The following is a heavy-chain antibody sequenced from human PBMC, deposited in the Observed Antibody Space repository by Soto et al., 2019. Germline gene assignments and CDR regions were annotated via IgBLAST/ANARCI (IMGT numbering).Heavy chain of an antibody. CDR1: GFTFSSYA. D-gene: IGHD3-10*01. V-gene: IGHV3-23*01. J-gene: IGHJ3*02. CDR3: AKDQGDYYGSDAFDI. CDR2: ISGSGGST. Sequence: GGSLILSCAASGFTFSSYAMSWVRQAPGKGLEWVSAISGSGGSTYYADSVKGRFTISRDNSKNTLYLQMNSLRAEDTAVYYCAKDQGDYYGSDAFDIWGQGTMVTVSS.